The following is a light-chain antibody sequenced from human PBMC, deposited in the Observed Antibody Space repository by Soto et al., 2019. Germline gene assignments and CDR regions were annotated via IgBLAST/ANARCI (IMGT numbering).Light chain of an antibody. J-gene: IGLJ3*02. V-gene: IGLV2-14*01. CDR3: SSYTSSSTWV. Sequence: QSALTQPASVSGSPGQSITISCTGTSSDVGGYNYVSWYQQHPGKAPKLRIYEVSNRPSGVSNRFSGSKSGNTASLTLSGLKAEDEADYYCSSYTSSSTWVFGGGTKLAVL. CDR2: EVS. CDR1: SSDVGGYNY.